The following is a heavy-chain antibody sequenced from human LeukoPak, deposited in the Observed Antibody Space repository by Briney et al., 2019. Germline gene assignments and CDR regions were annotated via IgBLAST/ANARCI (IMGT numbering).Heavy chain of an antibody. CDR2: MNPNSGNT. Sequence: ASVKVSCKASGYTFTSYDINWVRQATGQGLEWMGWMNPNSGNTGYAQKFQGRVTMTRNTSISTAYMELSSLRSEDTAVYYCARRRYYYGSGSYYKGGFDPWGQGTLVTVSS. V-gene: IGHV1-8*01. J-gene: IGHJ5*02. CDR1: GYTFTSYD. CDR3: ARRRYYYGSGSYYKGGFDP. D-gene: IGHD3-10*01.